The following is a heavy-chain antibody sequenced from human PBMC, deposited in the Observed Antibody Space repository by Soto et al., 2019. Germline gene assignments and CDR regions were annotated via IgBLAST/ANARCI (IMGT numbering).Heavy chain of an antibody. CDR3: AHRVLRTVFGLVTTTAIYFDF. Sequence: QITVNESGPMQVKPRQPLTLTCTFSGFSLTNSGVGVGWIRQSPGKAPDWLALIYWDDDKRYSPSLKSRLTNSKETSKNQVVLTMSDLEPADTGTYYCAHRVLRTVFGLVTTTAIYFDFWGQGTPVAVSS. D-gene: IGHD3-3*01. CDR2: IYWDDDK. CDR1: GFSLTNSGVG. J-gene: IGHJ4*02. V-gene: IGHV2-5*02.